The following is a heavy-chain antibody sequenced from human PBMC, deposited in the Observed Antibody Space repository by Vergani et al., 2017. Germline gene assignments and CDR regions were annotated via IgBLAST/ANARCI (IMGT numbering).Heavy chain of an antibody. Sequence: QVQLQESGPGLVKPSETLSLTCTVSGGSLSSYYWSWIRQPPGKGLEWIGYIYYSGSTNYNPSLKSRVTISVDTSKNQFSLKLSSVTAADTAVYYCGSSTQGYYYYYMDVWGKGTTVTVSS. CDR3: GSSTQGYYYYYMDV. V-gene: IGHV4-59*01. CDR1: GGSLSSYY. CDR2: IYYSGST. J-gene: IGHJ6*03. D-gene: IGHD2-2*01.